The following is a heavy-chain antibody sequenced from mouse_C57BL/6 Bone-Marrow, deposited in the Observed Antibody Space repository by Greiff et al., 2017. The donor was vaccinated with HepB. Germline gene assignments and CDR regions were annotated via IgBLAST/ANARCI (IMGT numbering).Heavy chain of an antibody. D-gene: IGHD1-1*01. CDR2: IYPRSGNT. V-gene: IGHV1-81*01. J-gene: IGHJ3*01. CDR1: GYTFTSYG. Sequence: QVQLKQSGAELARPGASVKLSCKASGYTFTSYGISWVKQRTGQGLEWIGEIYPRSGNTYYNEKFKGKATLTADTSSSTAYMELRSLTSEDSAVYFCARSIYYYGSSFSWFAYWGQGTLVTVSA. CDR3: ARSIYYYGSSFSWFAY.